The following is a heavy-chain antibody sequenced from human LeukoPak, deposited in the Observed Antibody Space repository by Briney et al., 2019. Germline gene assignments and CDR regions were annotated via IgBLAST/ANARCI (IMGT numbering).Heavy chain of an antibody. CDR3: AKSLFTSATGTSRAFHI. D-gene: IGHD1-1*01. V-gene: IGHV3-23*01. CDR2: ISASGDVT. CDR1: GFTFRSYW. J-gene: IGHJ3*02. Sequence: GGSLRLSCAASGFTFRSYWMSWVRQAPGKGLEWVSAISASGDVTFYADSLRGRFTISRDNSKSTLYLQMNGLRAEDTAIFYCAKSLFTSATGTSRAFHIWAKGQGSPSLQ.